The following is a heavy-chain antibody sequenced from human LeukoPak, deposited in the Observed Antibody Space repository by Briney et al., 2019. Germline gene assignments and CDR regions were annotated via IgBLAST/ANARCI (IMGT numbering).Heavy chain of an antibody. CDR1: GYSISSGYY. D-gene: IGHD3-10*01. Sequence: SETLSLTCTVSGYSISSGYYWGWIRQPPGKGLEWIGSIYHSGSTYYNPSLKSRVTISVDTSKNQFSLKLSSVTAADTAVYYCARTFVVPGYGSGSYVGMIDYWGQGTLVTVSS. CDR2: IYHSGST. V-gene: IGHV4-38-2*02. J-gene: IGHJ4*02. CDR3: ARTFVVPGYGSGSYVGMIDY.